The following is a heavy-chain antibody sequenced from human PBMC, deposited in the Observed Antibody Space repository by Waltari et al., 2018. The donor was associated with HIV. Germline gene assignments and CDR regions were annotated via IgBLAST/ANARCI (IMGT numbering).Heavy chain of an antibody. Sequence: QVQLVQSGAEVKKPGASVKVSCKASGYTFTSYAMHLVRQAPGQRLEWMGWINAGNGNTKYSQKFQGSVTSTRDTSASTAYMELSSLRSEDTAVYYCARDPAPYYYDSSGPTGSFDYWGQGTLVTVSS. CDR3: ARDPAPYYYDSSGPTGSFDY. V-gene: IGHV1-3*01. D-gene: IGHD3-22*01. CDR2: INAGNGNT. J-gene: IGHJ4*02. CDR1: GYTFTSYA.